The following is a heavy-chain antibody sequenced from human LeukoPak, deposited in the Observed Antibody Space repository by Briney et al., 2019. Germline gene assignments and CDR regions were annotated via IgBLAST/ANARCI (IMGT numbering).Heavy chain of an antibody. D-gene: IGHD6-19*01. CDR1: GGSISSSSYY. J-gene: IGHJ5*02. V-gene: IGHV4-39*07. CDR3: ARGIAVAGTNWFDP. Sequence: PSETLSLTCTVSGGSISSSSYYWGWIRQPPGKGLEWIGSIYHSGSTYYNPSLKSRVTISVDTSKNQFSLKLSSVTAADTAVYYCARGIAVAGTNWFDPWGQGTLVTVSS. CDR2: IYHSGST.